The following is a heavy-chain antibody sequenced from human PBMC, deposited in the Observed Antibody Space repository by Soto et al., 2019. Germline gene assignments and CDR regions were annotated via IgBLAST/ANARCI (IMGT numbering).Heavy chain of an antibody. J-gene: IGHJ6*02. CDR1: GYSFTSCW. CDR3: ARLSDYGGNSDGMDV. CDR2: IYPGDSDT. Sequence: PGASLKISCKGSGYSFTSCWIGWVRQMPGKGLEWMGIIYPGDSDTRYSPSFQGQVTISADKSISTAYLQWSSLKAPDTAMYYCARLSDYGGNSDGMDVWGQGTTVTVSS. D-gene: IGHD4-17*01. V-gene: IGHV5-51*01.